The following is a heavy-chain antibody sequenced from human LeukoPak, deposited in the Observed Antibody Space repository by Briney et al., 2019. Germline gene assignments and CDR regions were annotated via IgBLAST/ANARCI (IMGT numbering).Heavy chain of an antibody. J-gene: IGHJ4*02. CDR1: GFTFSSHA. Sequence: GGSLRLSCAASGFTFSSHAMSWVRRAPGKGLEWVSGLIENGATTYYADSVKGRFTISRDNSRNTMYLQMNSLRVEDTAVYYCVKDYQVGNSPAFGDYWGQGTLVTVSS. D-gene: IGHD1-26*01. CDR3: VKDYQVGNSPAFGDY. V-gene: IGHV3-23*01. CDR2: LIENGATT.